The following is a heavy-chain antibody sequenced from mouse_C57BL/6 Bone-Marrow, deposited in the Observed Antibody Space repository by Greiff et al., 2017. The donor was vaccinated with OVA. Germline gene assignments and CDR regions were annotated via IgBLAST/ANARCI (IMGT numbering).Heavy chain of an antibody. CDR3: ARDPVYGPYYFDY. V-gene: IGHV5-4*01. J-gene: IGHJ2*01. D-gene: IGHD1-1*02. CDR2: ISDGGSYT. Sequence: EVKLVESGGGLVKPGGSLKLSCAASGFTFSSYAMSWVRQTPEKRLEWVATISDGGSYTYYPDNVKGRFTISRDNAKNNLYLQMSHLKSEDTAMYYCARDPVYGPYYFDYWGQGTTLTVSS. CDR1: GFTFSSYA.